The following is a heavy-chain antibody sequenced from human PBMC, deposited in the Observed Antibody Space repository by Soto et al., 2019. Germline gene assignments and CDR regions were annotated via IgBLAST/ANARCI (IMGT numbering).Heavy chain of an antibody. CDR2: MNPNSGNT. Sequence: ASVKVSCKASGYTFTSYDINWVRQATGQGLEWMGWMNPNSGNTGYAQKFQGRVTMTRNTSISTAYMELSSLRSEDTAVYYCARAHYGGNSFSSGYFDYWGQGTLVTVSS. CDR3: ARAHYGGNSFSSGYFDY. J-gene: IGHJ4*02. V-gene: IGHV1-8*01. CDR1: GYTFTSYD. D-gene: IGHD4-17*01.